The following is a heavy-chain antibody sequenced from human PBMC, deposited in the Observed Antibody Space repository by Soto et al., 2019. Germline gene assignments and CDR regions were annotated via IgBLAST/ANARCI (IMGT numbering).Heavy chain of an antibody. Sequence: SGPTLVNPTETLTLTCTFSGFSLTSPGMCFSSIRQPPGKALEWLALIERDDDDKYYSTSLKTRLTISKDTRKNQVVLTMANMDPADTGTYYCARSIRGPRRFNGMDVWGQGTTVTVSS. CDR3: ARSIRGPRRFNGMDV. CDR1: GFSLTSPGMC. CDR2: IERDDDDK. V-gene: IGHV2-70*13. J-gene: IGHJ6*02. D-gene: IGHD1-20*01.